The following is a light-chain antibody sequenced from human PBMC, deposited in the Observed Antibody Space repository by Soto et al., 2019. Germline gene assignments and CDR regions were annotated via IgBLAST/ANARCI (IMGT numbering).Light chain of an antibody. CDR2: DAS. J-gene: IGKJ1*01. Sequence: DFQMTQSPSTLSASVGDRVTITCRASQNIRSRLAWFQQKPGKAPKLLIYDASSLESGVPQRFSGSGSGTEFTLTISSLQPDDYATYYCQQYSSYSRTFGQGTKVDIK. CDR1: QNIRSR. V-gene: IGKV1-5*01. CDR3: QQYSSYSRT.